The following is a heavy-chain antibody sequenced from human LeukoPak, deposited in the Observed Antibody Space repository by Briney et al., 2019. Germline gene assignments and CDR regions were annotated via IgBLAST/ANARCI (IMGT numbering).Heavy chain of an antibody. J-gene: IGHJ5*02. V-gene: IGHV3-7*01. D-gene: IGHD6-6*01. CDR3: ARDPVIAARPAGWFDP. Sequence: PGGSLRLSCAASGFTFSSYWMSWVRQAPGKGLEWVANIKQDGSEKYYVDSVKGRFTISRDNAKNSLYLQMNSLRAEDTAVYYCARDPVIAARPAGWFDPWGQGTLVTVSS. CDR1: GFTFSSYW. CDR2: IKQDGSEK.